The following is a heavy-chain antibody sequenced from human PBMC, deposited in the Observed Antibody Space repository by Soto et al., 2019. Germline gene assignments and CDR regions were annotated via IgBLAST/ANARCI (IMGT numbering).Heavy chain of an antibody. Sequence: GGSLRLSCAASGFTFSSYSMNWVRQAPGKGLEWVSSISSSSSYIYYADSVKGRFTISRDNAKNSLYLQMNSLRAEDTAVYYCVIDSDYKYYFDYWGQGTLVTVSS. CDR2: ISSSSSYI. CDR1: GFTFSSYS. D-gene: IGHD4-4*01. V-gene: IGHV3-21*01. J-gene: IGHJ4*02. CDR3: VIDSDYKYYFDY.